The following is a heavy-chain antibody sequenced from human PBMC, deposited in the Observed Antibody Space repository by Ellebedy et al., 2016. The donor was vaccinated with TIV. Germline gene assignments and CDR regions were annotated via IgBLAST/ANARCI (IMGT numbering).Heavy chain of an antibody. Sequence: GESLKISCPASGFTFGSYAMHWVPQAPGKGLELVAAISYDGSNKYYADSVKGRFTISRDNAKNTLYLQMNSLKAEETAVYYCAKDSLPDKPLEYWGQGTLVTVSS. CDR1: GFTFGSYA. J-gene: IGHJ4*02. D-gene: IGHD1-14*01. CDR3: AKDSLPDKPLEY. V-gene: IGHV3-30-3*01. CDR2: ISYDGSNK.